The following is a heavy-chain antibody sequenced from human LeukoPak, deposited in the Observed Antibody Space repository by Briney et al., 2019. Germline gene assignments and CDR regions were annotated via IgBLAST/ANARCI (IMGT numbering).Heavy chain of an antibody. CDR2: IDQDGGEK. D-gene: IGHD3-22*01. CDR3: AKDIRYYYDSSGYVFDY. Sequence: GGSLRLSCAASGFTFSKHWMTWVRQAPGKGLEWVANIDQDGGEKYYVDSVKGRFTISRDNAKNSLYLQMNSLRAEDTAVYYCAKDIRYYYDSSGYVFDYWGQGTLVTVSS. V-gene: IGHV3-7*01. J-gene: IGHJ4*02. CDR1: GFTFSKHW.